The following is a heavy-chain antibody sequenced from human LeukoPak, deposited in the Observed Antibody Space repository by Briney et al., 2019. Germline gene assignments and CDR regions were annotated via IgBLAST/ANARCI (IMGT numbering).Heavy chain of an antibody. CDR1: GGSSSSSRYY. CDR3: ARHPYQLLWLSWFDP. V-gene: IGHV4-39*01. CDR2: IYYSGST. D-gene: IGHD2-2*01. Sequence: PSETLSLTCTVSGGSSSSSRYYWRWIRQPPGQGLEGIGSIYYSGSTYYNPSLKSRVTISVDTSKNQFSLKLSSVTAADTAVYYCARHPYQLLWLSWFDPWGQGTLVTVSS. J-gene: IGHJ5*02.